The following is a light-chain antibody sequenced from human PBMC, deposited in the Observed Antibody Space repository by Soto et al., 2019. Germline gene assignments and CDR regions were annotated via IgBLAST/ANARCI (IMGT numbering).Light chain of an antibody. Sequence: EIMMKQSPAALSVNTGERATLSCRASQSVSSNLGWYQQKPGQAPRLLIYGASTRASGIPARFSGSGSGTECTLTIDSLQSEDFAVYYCQQYTKWPYTLGQGTRLENK. CDR2: GAS. CDR1: QSVSSN. V-gene: IGKV3-15*01. J-gene: IGKJ5*01. CDR3: QQYTKWPYT.